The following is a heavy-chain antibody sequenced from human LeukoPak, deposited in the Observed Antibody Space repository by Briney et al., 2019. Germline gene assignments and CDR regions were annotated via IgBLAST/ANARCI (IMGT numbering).Heavy chain of an antibody. D-gene: IGHD6-19*01. Sequence: GGSLRLSCEVSGFTFNKYWMTWVRQAPGKGLEWVAVISYDGSNKYYADSVKGRFTISRDNSKNTLYLQMNSLRAEDTAVYYCARGTPSSSGWLYYGMDVWGQGTTVTVSS. CDR1: GFTFNKYW. V-gene: IGHV3-30-3*01. CDR3: ARGTPSSSGWLYYGMDV. CDR2: ISYDGSNK. J-gene: IGHJ6*02.